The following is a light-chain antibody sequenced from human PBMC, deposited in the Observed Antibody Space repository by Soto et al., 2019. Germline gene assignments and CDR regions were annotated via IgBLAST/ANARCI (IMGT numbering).Light chain of an antibody. J-gene: IGKJ1*01. CDR2: AAS. V-gene: IGKV1-17*01. Sequence: DIQMSQSPSSLSASVGDRVTITCRASQSIGDALGWYQQKPGKAPKRLIYAASSLQSGVPSRFSGSGSGTEFTLTIRGLQPDDFATYYCLQHNEFWWTFGQGTKVEIK. CDR1: QSIGDA. CDR3: LQHNEFWWT.